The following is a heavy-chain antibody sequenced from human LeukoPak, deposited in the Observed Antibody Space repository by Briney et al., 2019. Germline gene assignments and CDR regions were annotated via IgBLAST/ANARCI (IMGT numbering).Heavy chain of an antibody. CDR1: GGSISSSSYY. J-gene: IGHJ4*02. Sequence: TSETLSLTCTVSGGSISSSSYYWGWIRQPPGKGLEWIGSIYYSGTTYYNPSLKSRVTVSADTSKNQFSLRLTSVTAADTAVYYCARDRACSNGVCSYFDYWGQGTLITVSS. V-gene: IGHV4-39*01. CDR3: ARDRACSNGVCSYFDY. CDR2: IYYSGTT. D-gene: IGHD2-8*01.